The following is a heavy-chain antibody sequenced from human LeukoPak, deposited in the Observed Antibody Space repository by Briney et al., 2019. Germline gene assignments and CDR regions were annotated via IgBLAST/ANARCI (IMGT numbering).Heavy chain of an antibody. CDR2: IHYSGST. D-gene: IGHD4-17*01. J-gene: IGHJ5*02. V-gene: IGHV4-59*12. CDR1: GGSISSYY. CDR3: ARADYGGNWFDP. Sequence: PSETLSLTCTVSGGSISSYYWSWIRQIPGKGLEWIGYIHYSGSTNYNSSLKSRVTISVDTSKNQFSLKLSSVTAADTAVYYCARADYGGNWFDPWGQGTLVTVSS.